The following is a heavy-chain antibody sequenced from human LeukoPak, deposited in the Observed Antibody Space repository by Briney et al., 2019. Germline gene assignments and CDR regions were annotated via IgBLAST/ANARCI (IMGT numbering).Heavy chain of an antibody. CDR1: GGTFRSYA. J-gene: IGHJ6*02. D-gene: IGHD5-18*01. V-gene: IGHV1-69*13. CDR2: IIPIFGTA. Sequence: EASVKVSCKASGGTFRSYAISWVRQAPGQGLEWMGGIIPIFGTANYAQKFQGRVTITADESTSTAYMELSSLRSEDTAVYYCARRDTAMVYGMDVWGQGTTVTVSS. CDR3: ARRDTAMVYGMDV.